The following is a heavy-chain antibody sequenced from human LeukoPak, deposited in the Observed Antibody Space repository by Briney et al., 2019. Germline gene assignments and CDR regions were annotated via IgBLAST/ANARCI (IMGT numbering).Heavy chain of an antibody. D-gene: IGHD4-11*01. CDR3: AREDSNPKYYYYYGMDV. V-gene: IGHV1-69*13. J-gene: IGHJ6*02. Sequence: ASVKVSCKASGYTFTSYAMNWVRQAPGQGLEWMGGIIPIFGTANYAQKFQGRVTITADESTSTAYMELSSLRSEDTAVYYCAREDSNPKYYYYYGMDVWGQGTTVTVSS. CDR1: GYTFTSYA. CDR2: IIPIFGTA.